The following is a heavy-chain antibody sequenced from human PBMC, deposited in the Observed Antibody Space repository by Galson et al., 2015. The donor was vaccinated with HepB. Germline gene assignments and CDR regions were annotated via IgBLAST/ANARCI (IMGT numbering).Heavy chain of an antibody. V-gene: IGHV7-4-1*02. J-gene: IGHJ4*02. Sequence: SVKVSCKASGYTFTRYAMSWVRQAPGQGLEWLGWINTNTGNPTYAQGFTGRFVFSLDTSVNTAYLQISSLKAEDTAVYYCAREFTRISSGCVVPFDYWGQGTLVTVSS. CDR1: GYTFTRYA. CDR2: INTNTGNP. D-gene: IGHD6-19*01. CDR3: AREFTRISSGCVVPFDY.